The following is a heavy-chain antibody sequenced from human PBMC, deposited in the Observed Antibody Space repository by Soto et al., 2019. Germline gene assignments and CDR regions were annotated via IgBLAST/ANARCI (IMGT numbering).Heavy chain of an antibody. V-gene: IGHV1-8*01. Sequence: ASVKVSCKASGYTFTSYDINWVRQATGQGLEWMGWTNPHSGNTGYVQKFQGRVTMTRNTSISTAYMELSSLRSEDTAVYYCARAYCTNGVCWVRCRNGVDVWGQGTTVTVS. CDR2: TNPHSGNT. J-gene: IGHJ6*02. D-gene: IGHD2-8*01. CDR3: ARAYCTNGVCWVRCRNGVDV. CDR1: GYTFTSYD.